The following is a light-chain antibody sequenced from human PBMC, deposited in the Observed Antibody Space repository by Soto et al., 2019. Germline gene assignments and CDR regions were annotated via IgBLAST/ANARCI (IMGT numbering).Light chain of an antibody. J-gene: IGKJ2*01. Sequence: EVVLTQSPATLSLSPGESATLSCRTSQSVYTYLGWYQQRPGQAPRLLIYDASNRATGIPDRFSGSGSGTDFSLTISRLEPEDFAVYYCQQRSVWPRTFGQGTKLETK. V-gene: IGKV3-11*01. CDR2: DAS. CDR1: QSVYTY. CDR3: QQRSVWPRT.